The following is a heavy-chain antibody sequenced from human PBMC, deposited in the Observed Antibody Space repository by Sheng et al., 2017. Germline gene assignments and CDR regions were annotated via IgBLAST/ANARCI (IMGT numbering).Heavy chain of an antibody. CDR2: MYHSGRT. Sequence: QVQLQESGPGLVKPSETLSLTCSVSGYSISSGYYWGCIRQPPGKGLEWIGSMYHSGRTHYNPSLRGRLTISLDTSKNQFSLKLSSVTAADTAVYYCARLGGSNSWTDYWGQGTLVTVSS. V-gene: IGHV4-38-2*02. J-gene: IGHJ4*02. CDR1: GYSISSGYY. CDR3: ARLGGSNSWTDY. D-gene: IGHD6-13*01.